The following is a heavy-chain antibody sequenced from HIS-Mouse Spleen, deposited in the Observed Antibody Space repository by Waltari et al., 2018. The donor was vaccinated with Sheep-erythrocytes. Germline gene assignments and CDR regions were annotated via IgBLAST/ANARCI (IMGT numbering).Heavy chain of an antibody. V-gene: IGHV4-59*08. CDR1: GGSISSYY. CDR2: IYYSGST. J-gene: IGHJ4*02. D-gene: IGHD1-26*01. Sequence: QVQLQESGPGLVKPSETLSLTCTVSGGSISSYYWSWIRQPPGKGLEWIGYIYYSGSTNYNPPLKSRVPISVDTSKNQFSLKLSSVTAADTAVYYCARLELGQFDYWGQGTLVTVSS. CDR3: ARLELGQFDY.